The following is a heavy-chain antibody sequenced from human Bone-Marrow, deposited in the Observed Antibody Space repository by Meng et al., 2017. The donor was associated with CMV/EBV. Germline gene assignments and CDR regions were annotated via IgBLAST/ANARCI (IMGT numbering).Heavy chain of an antibody. D-gene: IGHD2-2*01. CDR2: IYHSGST. Sequence: SETLSLTCTVSGYSISSGYYWGWIRQPPGKGLEWIGSIYHSGSTYYNPSLKSRVTISVDTSKNQFSLKLSSVTAADTAVYYCARYTAAQFDYWGQGTLVTVSS. V-gene: IGHV4-38-2*02. J-gene: IGHJ4*02. CDR3: ARYTAAQFDY. CDR1: GYSISSGYY.